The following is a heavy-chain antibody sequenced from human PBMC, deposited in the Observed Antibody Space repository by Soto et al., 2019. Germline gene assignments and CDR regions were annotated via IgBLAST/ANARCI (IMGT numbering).Heavy chain of an antibody. V-gene: IGHV3-23*01. CDR2: ITGSGGST. CDR3: AKRGLSHNDY. J-gene: IGHJ4*02. CDR1: GFTFSNYA. Sequence: PGGSLRLSCAASGFTFSNYAMSWVRQAPGKGLEWVSAITGSGGSTYYADSVKGRFTIFRDNSKNTLYLQMNSLRAEDTALYYCAKRGLSHNDYWGQGTLVTVSS.